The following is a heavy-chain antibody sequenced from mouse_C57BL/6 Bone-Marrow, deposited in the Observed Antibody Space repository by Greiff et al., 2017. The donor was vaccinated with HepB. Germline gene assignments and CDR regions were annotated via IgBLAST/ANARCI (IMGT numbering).Heavy chain of an antibody. V-gene: IGHV1-50*01. J-gene: IGHJ1*03. Sequence: QVQLQQPGAELVKPGASVKLSCKASGYTFTSYWMQWVKQRPGQGLEWIGEIDPSDSYTNYNQKFKGKATLTVDTSSSTAYMQHSSLTSEDSAVYDGAREGGDYDEGDWYFDVWGTGTTVTVSS. CDR1: GYTFTSYW. CDR3: AREGGDYDEGDWYFDV. CDR2: IDPSDSYT. D-gene: IGHD2-4*01.